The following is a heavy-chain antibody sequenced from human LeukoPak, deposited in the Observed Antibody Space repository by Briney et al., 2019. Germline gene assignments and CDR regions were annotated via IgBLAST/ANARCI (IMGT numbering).Heavy chain of an antibody. V-gene: IGHV4-30-2*01. Sequence: SQTLSLTCAVSGGSISSGGYSWSWIRQPPGKGLEWIGYIYHSGSTNYNPSLKSRVTISVDTSKNQFSLKLSSVTAADTAVYYCARHRYFDYWGQGTLVTVSS. CDR2: IYHSGST. CDR3: ARHRYFDY. J-gene: IGHJ4*02. CDR1: GGSISSGGYS.